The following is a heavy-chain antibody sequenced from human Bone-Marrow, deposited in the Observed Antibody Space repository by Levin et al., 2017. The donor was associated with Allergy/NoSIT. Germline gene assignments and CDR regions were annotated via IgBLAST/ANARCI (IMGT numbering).Heavy chain of an antibody. CDR3: ATVFGSGSWFPPGY. D-gene: IGHD6-13*01. J-gene: IGHJ4*02. V-gene: IGHV1-24*01. CDR2: FDPEDADT. CDR1: GYSLTELS. Sequence: ASVKVSCKVSGYSLTELSMHWVRQAPGQGLEWMGGFDPEDADTTYAQKFQGRVTMTEDTSIDTAYMELSSLRTEDTAVYYCATVFGSGSWFPPGYWGQGTLVTVSS.